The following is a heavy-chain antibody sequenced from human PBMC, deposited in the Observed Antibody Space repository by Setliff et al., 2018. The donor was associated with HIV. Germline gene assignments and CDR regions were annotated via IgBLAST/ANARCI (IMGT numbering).Heavy chain of an antibody. D-gene: IGHD2-15*01. V-gene: IGHV1-69*10. Sequence: SVKVSCKASGGSFTSFAISWVRQAPGQGLEWMGGIMSILRIANYAQKFQGRVTITADKPTRTAYMELSSLRSEDTAVYYCAKELSYCSGGNCYFDSWGQGTLVTVSS. CDR2: IMSILRIA. J-gene: IGHJ4*02. CDR1: GGSFTSFA. CDR3: AKELSYCSGGNCYFDS.